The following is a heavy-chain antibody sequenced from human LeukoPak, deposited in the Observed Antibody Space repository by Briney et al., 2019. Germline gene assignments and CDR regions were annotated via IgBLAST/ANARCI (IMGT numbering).Heavy chain of an antibody. Sequence: SVKVSCKASGGTFSSYAISWVRQAPGQGLEWMGRIIPILGIGNYAQKFQGRVTMTRDMSTSTVYMELSSLRSEDTAVYYCAGGAQGYSGEYNWFDPWGQGTLVTVSS. V-gene: IGHV1-69*04. CDR3: AGGAQGYSGEYNWFDP. CDR1: GGTFSSYA. D-gene: IGHD1-26*01. CDR2: IIPILGIG. J-gene: IGHJ5*02.